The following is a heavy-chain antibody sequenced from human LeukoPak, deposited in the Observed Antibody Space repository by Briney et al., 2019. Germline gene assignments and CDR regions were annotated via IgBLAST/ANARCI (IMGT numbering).Heavy chain of an antibody. V-gene: IGHV3-7*04. CDR1: GFTFSSTW. D-gene: IGHD6-13*01. CDR2: IKQDGSGK. Sequence: RGSLRLSCVPPGFTFSSTWISWGRQAPGKGLEWVADIKQDGSGKSDVDSAKGRFTISRDNAKNSLYLQMNSLRVEDTAVYYCARDGQQLGFWGQGTLVIVSS. J-gene: IGHJ4*02. CDR3: ARDGQQLGF.